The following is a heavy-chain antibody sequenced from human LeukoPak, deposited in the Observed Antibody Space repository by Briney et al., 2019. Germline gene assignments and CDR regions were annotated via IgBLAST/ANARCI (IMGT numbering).Heavy chain of an antibody. Sequence: SETLSLTCGVSGGSISSTNWWTLVHQPPGEGPEWSGEDHLSGRTNYNPSLESRVTMSVDMSENHISLKVTSVTAADTAVYYCAREGGPYRPLDYSGQGTLVTVSS. V-gene: IGHV4-4*02. CDR2: DHLSGRT. CDR1: GGSISSTNW. J-gene: IGHJ4*02. CDR3: AREGGPYRPLDY.